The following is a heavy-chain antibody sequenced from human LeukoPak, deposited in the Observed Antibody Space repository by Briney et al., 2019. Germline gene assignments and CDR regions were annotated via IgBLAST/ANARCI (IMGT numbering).Heavy chain of an antibody. CDR3: ARGGSDTAMAHDY. V-gene: IGHV3-74*01. Sequence: XXPGKGXXXVSRINRGGSRTDYADSVKGRFTISRDDAKNTLYLQLNSLRAEDTAVYFCARGGSDTAMAHDYWGQGTLVTVSS. D-gene: IGHD5-18*01. J-gene: IGHJ4*02. CDR2: INRGGSRT.